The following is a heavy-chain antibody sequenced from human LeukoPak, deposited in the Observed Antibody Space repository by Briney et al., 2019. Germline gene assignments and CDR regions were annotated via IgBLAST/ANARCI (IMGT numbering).Heavy chain of an antibody. Sequence: SETLSLTCTVSGGSISSYYWSWIRQPPGKGLEWIGYIYYSGNTNYNPSLKSRVTISVDTSKNQFSLKLSSVSAADTAVYYCARRYRSDAFDYWGQGTLVTVSS. D-gene: IGHD6-25*01. CDR3: ARRYRSDAFDY. J-gene: IGHJ4*02. V-gene: IGHV4-59*08. CDR2: IYYSGNT. CDR1: GGSISSYY.